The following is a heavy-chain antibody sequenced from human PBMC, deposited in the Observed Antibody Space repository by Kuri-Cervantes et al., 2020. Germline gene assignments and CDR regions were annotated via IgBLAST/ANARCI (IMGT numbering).Heavy chain of an antibody. J-gene: IGHJ3*01. CDR1: TFSSYW. CDR2: IYYSGST. CDR3: ARRPPQSAFDV. V-gene: IGHV4-39*01. Sequence: TFSSYWMSWVRQAPGKGLEWIGSIYYSGSTYYNPSLKSRVTISVDTSKNQFSLKLSSVTAADTAVYYCARRPPQSAFDVWGQGTMVTVSS.